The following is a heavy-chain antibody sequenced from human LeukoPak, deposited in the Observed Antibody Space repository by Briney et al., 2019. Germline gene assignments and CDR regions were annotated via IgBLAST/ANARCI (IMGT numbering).Heavy chain of an antibody. CDR2: ITPMFETT. J-gene: IGHJ4*02. CDR1: GGTFSSFA. CDR3: ATNLRQDDYGGI. V-gene: IGHV1-69*06. D-gene: IGHD4-17*01. Sequence: ASVKVSCKASGGTFSSFAISSGRQAPGQGLEWMGRITPMFETTNYAQNFQGRVTITADKSTSTAYMDLSSLKSEDTGFYYCATNLRQDDYGGIWGQGTLVTVSS.